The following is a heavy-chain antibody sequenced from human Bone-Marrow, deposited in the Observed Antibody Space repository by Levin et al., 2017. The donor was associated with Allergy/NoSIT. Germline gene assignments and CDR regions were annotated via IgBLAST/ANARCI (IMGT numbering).Heavy chain of an antibody. CDR2: ISWNTAYI. D-gene: IGHD1-26*01. V-gene: IGHV3-9*01. Sequence: PGGSLRLSCAASGFTFDEYAMHWVRQAPGKGLEWVSGISWNTAYIGYADSVKGRFTISRDNAKKSLSLQMNSLRAEDTALYYCAKSYLVGVTLDYVYGIDVWGQGTTVTVSS. J-gene: IGHJ6*02. CDR3: AKSYLVGVTLDYVYGIDV. CDR1: GFTFDEYA.